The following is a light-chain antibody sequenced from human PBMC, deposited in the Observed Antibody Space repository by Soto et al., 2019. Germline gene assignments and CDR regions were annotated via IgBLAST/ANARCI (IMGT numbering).Light chain of an antibody. CDR1: QSRGSNF. Sequence: PGERATLSCKTSQSRGSNFLAWYQHKPGQAPRLLIYASSNRATGTPDRFSGSASGTDFTLTINRLEPEDSAVYYCQLYGISPHFGQGTRLEIK. V-gene: IGKV3-20*01. CDR2: ASS. CDR3: QLYGISPH. J-gene: IGKJ5*01.